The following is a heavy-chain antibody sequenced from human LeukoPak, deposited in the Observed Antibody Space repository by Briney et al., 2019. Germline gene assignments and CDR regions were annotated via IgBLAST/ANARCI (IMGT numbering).Heavy chain of an antibody. CDR3: ARGGSGPNSHYFDY. V-gene: IGHV4-34*01. D-gene: IGHD3-3*01. Sequence: PSETLSLTCAVYGGSFSGYFWSWLRQPPGKGLEWIGEINHSGSTNFNPSLKSRVTISVDTSKNQFSLKLSSVTAADTAVYYCARGGSGPNSHYFDYRGQGTLVTVSS. J-gene: IGHJ4*02. CDR2: INHSGST. CDR1: GGSFSGYF.